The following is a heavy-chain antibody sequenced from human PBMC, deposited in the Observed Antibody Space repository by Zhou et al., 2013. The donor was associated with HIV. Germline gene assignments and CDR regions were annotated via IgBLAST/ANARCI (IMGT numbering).Heavy chain of an antibody. V-gene: IGHV1-46*03. Sequence: QVQMVQSGAEVKKPGASVKVSCKASGYTFTDSYIHWVRQAPGQGLEWMGLINPGIGTTYYAEKFQGRITMTRDTSTNTVNMQLGTLTSEDTAVYFCNRGMQRWVNDAFDIWGQGTMVTVSS. D-gene: IGHD1-1*01. J-gene: IGHJ3*02. CDR2: INPGIGTT. CDR3: NRGMQRWVNDAFDI. CDR1: GYTFTDSY.